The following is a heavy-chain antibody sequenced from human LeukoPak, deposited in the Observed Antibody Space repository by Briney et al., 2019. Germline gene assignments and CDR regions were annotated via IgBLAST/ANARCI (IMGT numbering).Heavy chain of an antibody. V-gene: IGHV3-30*02. CDR3: AKGPVGDYYGSGSYYAPFDY. J-gene: IGHJ4*02. Sequence: GGSLRLSCAASGFTFSSYGMHWVRQAPGKGLEWVAFIRYDGSNKYYADSAKGRFTISRDNSKNTLYLQMNSLRAEDTAVYYCAKGPVGDYYGSGSYYAPFDYWGQGTLVTVSS. CDR1: GFTFSSYG. D-gene: IGHD3-10*01. CDR2: IRYDGSNK.